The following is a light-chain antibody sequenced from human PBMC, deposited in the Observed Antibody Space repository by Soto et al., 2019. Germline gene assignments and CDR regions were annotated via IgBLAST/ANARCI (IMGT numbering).Light chain of an antibody. CDR2: ESN. Sequence: QSVLTQPPSVSGAPGQTVTISCSGSSSNIGNNYVYWYQQFPGTAPKLLIYESNKRPSGIPDRFSGSKSGTSATLGITGLQTGDEADYYCGTWDNSLSAWVFGGGTKLTVL. V-gene: IGLV1-51*02. J-gene: IGLJ3*02. CDR1: SSNIGNNY. CDR3: GTWDNSLSAWV.